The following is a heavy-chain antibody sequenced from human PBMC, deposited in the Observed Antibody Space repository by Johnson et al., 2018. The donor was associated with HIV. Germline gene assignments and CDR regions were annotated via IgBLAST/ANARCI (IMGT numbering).Heavy chain of an antibody. CDR2: LSGSGNNT. CDR3: AKEPLTIFGVVIAPGDAFDI. CDR1: GFPFSNYA. V-gene: IGHV3-23*04. D-gene: IGHD3-3*01. Sequence: VQLVESGGGLVQPGGSLRLSCAASGFPFSNYAMSWVRQAPGKGLEWVSGLSGSGNNTHYADSAKGRFTVPSDNSKNTLYLQMNSLRAEDTAVYYSAKEPLTIFGVVIAPGDAFDIWGQGTMVTVSS. J-gene: IGHJ3*02.